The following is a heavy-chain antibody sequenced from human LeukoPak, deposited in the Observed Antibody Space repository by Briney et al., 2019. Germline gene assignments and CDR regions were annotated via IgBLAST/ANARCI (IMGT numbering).Heavy chain of an antibody. J-gene: IGHJ3*02. D-gene: IGHD3-22*01. CDR2: IRSDGSNK. CDR3: AKGHSSGYYWDAFDI. Sequence: GGSLRLSCAGSGFSFSSYGMHWVRQAPGKGLEWMAFIRSDGSNKYYADSVKGRFTISRDNSKNTLYLQMNSLRAEDTAVYYCAKGHSSGYYWDAFDIWGQGTMVTVSS. V-gene: IGHV3-30*02. CDR1: GFSFSSYG.